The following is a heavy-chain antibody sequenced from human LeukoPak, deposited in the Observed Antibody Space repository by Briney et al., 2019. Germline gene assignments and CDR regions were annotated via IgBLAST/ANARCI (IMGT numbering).Heavy chain of an antibody. J-gene: IGHJ3*02. CDR1: GFTFSSYW. D-gene: IGHD3-22*01. CDR3: ARDAAYYYDSSGYGDAFDI. CDR2: IKQDGSEK. V-gene: IGHV3-7*01. Sequence: GGSLRLSCAASGFTFSSYWMSWVRQAPGKGLEWVANIKQDGSEKYYVDSVKGRFTISRDNAKNSLYLQMNSLRAEDTAVYYCARDAAYYYDSSGYGDAFDIWGQGTMVTVSS.